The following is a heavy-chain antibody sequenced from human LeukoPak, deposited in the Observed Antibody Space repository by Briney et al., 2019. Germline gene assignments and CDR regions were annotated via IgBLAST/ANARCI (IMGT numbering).Heavy chain of an antibody. D-gene: IGHD3-22*01. J-gene: IGHJ4*02. CDR1: GFTVSSNY. CDR2: IYSGGST. CDR3: ARADSSGYYYIIWDY. V-gene: IGHV3-53*05. Sequence: GGSLRLSCAASGFTVSSNYMSWVRQAPGKGLEWVSVIYSGGSTYYADSVKGRFTISRDNSKNTLYLQMNSLRAEDTAVYYCARADSSGYYYIIWDYWGQGTLVTVSS.